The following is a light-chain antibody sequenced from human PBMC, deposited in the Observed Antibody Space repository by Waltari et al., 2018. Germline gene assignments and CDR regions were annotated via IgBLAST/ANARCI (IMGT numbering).Light chain of an antibody. J-gene: IGLJ3*02. CDR3: AAWDDSLNGWV. V-gene: IGLV1-44*01. CDR2: NND. Sequence: QSVLTQPPSASGTPGQRVTISCSGSSSNIGIHTVNWYQQLPGTAHKLLIYNNDQRPSGVPDRFSGSKSGTSASLAISGLQSEDEADYYCAAWDDSLNGWVFGGGTKLTVL. CDR1: SSNIGIHT.